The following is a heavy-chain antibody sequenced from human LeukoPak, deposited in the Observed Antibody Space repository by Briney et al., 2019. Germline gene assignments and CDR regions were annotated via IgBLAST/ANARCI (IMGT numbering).Heavy chain of an antibody. V-gene: IGHV1-18*01. D-gene: IGHD6-6*01. CDR3: ARAGVSGIAARSGYMDV. CDR2: ISAYNGNT. CDR1: GYTFTSYG. Sequence: ASVKVSCKASGYTFTSYGISWVRQAPGQGLEWMGWISAYNGNTNYAQKLQGRVTMTTDTSTSTAYMELRSLRSDDTAVYYCARAGVSGIAARSGYMDVWGKGTTVTVSS. J-gene: IGHJ6*03.